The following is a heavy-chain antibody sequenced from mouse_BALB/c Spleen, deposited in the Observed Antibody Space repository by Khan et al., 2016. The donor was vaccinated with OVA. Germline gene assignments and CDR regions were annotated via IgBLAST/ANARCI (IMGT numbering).Heavy chain of an antibody. V-gene: IGHV1-4*01. Sequence: VQGVESGAELARPGASVKMSCKASGYTFTSYTIHWIKKRPGQGLEWIGYINPSTGYTNYNQKFKDKATLTTDKSSTTAYLQLSSLTSDDSEVDNCVRDGAYHRDDGWFAYWGQGTLVTVSA. CDR3: VRDGAYHRDDGWFAY. CDR1: GYTFTSYT. D-gene: IGHD2-14*01. CDR2: INPSTGYT. J-gene: IGHJ3*01.